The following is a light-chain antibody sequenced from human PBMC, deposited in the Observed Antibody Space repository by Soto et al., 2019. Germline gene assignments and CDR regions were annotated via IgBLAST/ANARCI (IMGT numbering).Light chain of an antibody. Sequence: EIVLTQSPATLYLSPGERATLSCRASQSVSSYLAWYQQKPGQAPRLLIYDASNRATGIPARFSGSGSGTDFTLPISRLEPEDFAVYYCQQRRHRLITFGQGTRLQIK. CDR2: DAS. CDR3: QQRRHRLIT. V-gene: IGKV3-11*01. J-gene: IGKJ5*01. CDR1: QSVSSY.